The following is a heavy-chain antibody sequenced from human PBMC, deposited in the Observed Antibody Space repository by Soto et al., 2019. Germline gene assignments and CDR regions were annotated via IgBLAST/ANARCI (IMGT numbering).Heavy chain of an antibody. Sequence: SVSNAWMNWVRQAPGKGLAWVGRIKSKTDGGTTDYAAPVKGRFTISRDDSKNTLYLQMNSLNTEDTAVYYCTTAPRQVTMLDDAFDIWGQGTMVTFSS. CDR3: TTAPRQVTMLDDAFDI. CDR1: SVSNAW. J-gene: IGHJ3*02. CDR2: IKSKTDGGTT. D-gene: IGHD3-10*01. V-gene: IGHV3-15*07.